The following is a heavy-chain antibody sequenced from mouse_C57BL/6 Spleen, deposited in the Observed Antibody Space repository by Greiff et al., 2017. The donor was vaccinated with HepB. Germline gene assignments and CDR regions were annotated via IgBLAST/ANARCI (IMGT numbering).Heavy chain of an antibody. CDR3: ATVYYGSSFYWYFDV. CDR2: ISSGSSTI. CDR1: GFTFSDYG. J-gene: IGHJ1*03. Sequence: EVKVVESGGGLVKPGGSLKLSCAASGFTFSDYGMHWVRQAPEKGLEWVAYISSGSSTIYYADTVKGRFTISRDNAKNTLFLQMTSLRSEDTAMYYCATVYYGSSFYWYFDVWGTGTTVTVSS. V-gene: IGHV5-17*01. D-gene: IGHD1-1*01.